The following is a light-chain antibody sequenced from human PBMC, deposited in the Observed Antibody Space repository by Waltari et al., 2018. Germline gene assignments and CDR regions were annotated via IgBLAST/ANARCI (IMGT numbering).Light chain of an antibody. V-gene: IGLV2-14*01. J-gene: IGLJ2*01. CDR2: EVS. Sequence: QSALTQPASVSGSPGQSITISCTGTSSDVGGYNYVSWYQQPPGKAPKLMIYEVSNRPAGVSNRFPGSKSGKTASLTISGLQAEDEADDYCNSYTSSSTLVVFGGGTKLAVV. CDR3: NSYTSSSTLVV. CDR1: SSDVGGYNY.